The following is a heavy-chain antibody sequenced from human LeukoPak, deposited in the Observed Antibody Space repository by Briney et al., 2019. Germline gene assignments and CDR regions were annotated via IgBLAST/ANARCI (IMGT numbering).Heavy chain of an antibody. V-gene: IGHV4-59*01. CDR3: ARERIAGATTPYYYYYYMDV. CDR2: IYYSGST. J-gene: IGHJ6*03. D-gene: IGHD1-26*01. CDR1: GGSISSYY. Sequence: SETLSLTCTVSGGSISSYYWSWIRQPPGKGLEWIGYIYYSGSTNYNPSLKSRVTISVDTSKNQFSLKLSSVTAADTAVYYCARERIAGATTPYYYYYYMDVWGKGTTVTVSS.